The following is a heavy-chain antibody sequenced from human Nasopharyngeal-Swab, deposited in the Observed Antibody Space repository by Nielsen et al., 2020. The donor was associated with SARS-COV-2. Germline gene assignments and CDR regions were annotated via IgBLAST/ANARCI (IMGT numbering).Heavy chain of an antibody. CDR3: ARDTGFCTRGSCGPFDS. CDR2: IYSGGNA. V-gene: IGHV3-53*01. D-gene: IGHD2-8*01. J-gene: IGHJ4*02. Sequence: GSLRLSCAASGSIITSNYMHWVRQAPGKGLEWVSVIYSGGNAYYADSVKGRFTISSDTSKNMLYLQMDSVRADDTAVYYCARDTGFCTRGSCGPFDSWGQGTLVSVSS. CDR1: GSIITSNY.